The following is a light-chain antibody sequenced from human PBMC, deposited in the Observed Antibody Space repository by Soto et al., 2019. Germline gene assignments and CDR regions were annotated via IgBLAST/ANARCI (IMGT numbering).Light chain of an antibody. CDR3: QQYNSYSPLT. CDR1: QSISSW. V-gene: IGKV1-5*03. Sequence: EIHITQSPSTLSASVGDRVTITCRASQSISSWLAWYQQKPGKAPKLLIYKASSLESGVPSRFSGSGSGTEFTLTISSLQPDDFATYYCQQYNSYSPLTFGGGTKVDIK. J-gene: IGKJ4*01. CDR2: KAS.